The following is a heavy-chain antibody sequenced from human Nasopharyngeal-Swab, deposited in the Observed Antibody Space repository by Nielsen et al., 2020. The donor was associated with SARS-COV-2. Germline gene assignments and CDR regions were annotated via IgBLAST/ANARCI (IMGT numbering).Heavy chain of an antibody. D-gene: IGHD2-2*01. V-gene: IGHV4-34*01. Sequence: SETLSLTCAVYGGSFSGYHWSWIRQPPGKGLEWIGEINHSGSTNYNPSLKSRVTISVDTSKNQFSLKLSSVTAADTAVYYCARERQLPQYYYYYYMDVWGKGTTVTVSS. CDR1: GGSFSGYH. J-gene: IGHJ6*03. CDR2: INHSGST. CDR3: ARERQLPQYYYYYYMDV.